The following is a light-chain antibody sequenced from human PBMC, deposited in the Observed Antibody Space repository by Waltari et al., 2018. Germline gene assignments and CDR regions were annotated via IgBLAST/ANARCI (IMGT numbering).Light chain of an antibody. CDR2: DVS. Sequence: QSALTQPASVSGSTGHSITISCTGTSSDVGGYDYVSWYQQHPGKAPKLMIYDVSNRPSGVSNRFSGYKSGNTASLTISGLQAEDEADYYCNSYTSSSTLVFGGGTKLTVL. J-gene: IGLJ2*01. V-gene: IGLV2-14*03. CDR3: NSYTSSSTLV. CDR1: SSDVGGYDY.